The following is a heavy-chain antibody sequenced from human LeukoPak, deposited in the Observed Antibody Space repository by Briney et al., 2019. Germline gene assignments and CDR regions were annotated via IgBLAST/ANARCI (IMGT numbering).Heavy chain of an antibody. J-gene: IGHJ4*02. CDR3: AASYYDFWYYFDY. V-gene: IGHV1-69*05. D-gene: IGHD3-3*01. CDR1: GGTFSSYA. CDR2: IIPIFGTA. Sequence: ASVKVSCKASGGTFSSYAISWVRQAPGQGLEWMGGIIPIFGTADYAQKFQGRVTITTDESTSTAYMELSSLRSEDTAVYYCAASYYDFWYYFDYWGQGTLVTVSS.